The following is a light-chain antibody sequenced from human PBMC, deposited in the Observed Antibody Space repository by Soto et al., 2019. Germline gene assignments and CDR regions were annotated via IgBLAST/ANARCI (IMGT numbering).Light chain of an antibody. CDR3: QHYNDYSRM. CDR1: QSVDSW. CDR2: KAS. Sequence: DIQMSQSPSTQSASIGDRVTITCRTSQSVDSWLAWYQQKPGKAPKLLIYKASSLQTGVPSRFSGSGSGTEFTLTISSLQPDDFATYYCQHYNDYSRMFGQGTKVEIK. V-gene: IGKV1-5*03. J-gene: IGKJ1*01.